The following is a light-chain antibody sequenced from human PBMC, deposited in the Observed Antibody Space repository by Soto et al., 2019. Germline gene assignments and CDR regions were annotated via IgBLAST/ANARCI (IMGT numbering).Light chain of an antibody. CDR3: QQYNNWPPPIT. CDR1: QSISSN. V-gene: IGKV3-15*01. Sequence: EIVLTQSPATLSLSPGERATLSCRASQSISSNLAWYRQKPGQPPRLLIYGASTRATGIPARFSGSGSGTEFTLTISSLQSEDFAVYYCQQYNNWPPPITFGQGTRLENK. CDR2: GAS. J-gene: IGKJ5*01.